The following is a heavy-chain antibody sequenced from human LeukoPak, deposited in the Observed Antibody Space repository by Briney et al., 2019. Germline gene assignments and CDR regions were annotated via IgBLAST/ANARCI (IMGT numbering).Heavy chain of an antibody. CDR3: ARGTFYDSSGYYYDFPYYYGMDV. Sequence: PSETLSLTCTVSGGSISSYYWSWIRQPPGKGLEWIGYIYYIGSSNYNPSLKSRVTISVDTSKNQFSLQLSSVTAADTAVYYCARGTFYDSSGYYYDFPYYYGMDVWGQGTTVTVSS. V-gene: IGHV4-59*01. D-gene: IGHD3-22*01. J-gene: IGHJ6*02. CDR2: IYYIGSS. CDR1: GGSISSYY.